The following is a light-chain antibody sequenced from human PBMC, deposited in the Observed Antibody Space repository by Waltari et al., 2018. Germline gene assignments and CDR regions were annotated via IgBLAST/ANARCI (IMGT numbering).Light chain of an antibody. Sequence: QSALTPPTSVSGSLGPSITISCTGTSSNVGHYNYVSWYQHHPDNAPKLIIYEVTNRPSGVSTRFSGSKSGNTASLTISGLQAEDEAFYYCSSYTISSAIFIFGGGTKVTV. V-gene: IGLV2-14*01. J-gene: IGLJ2*01. CDR3: SSYTISSAIFI. CDR1: SSNVGHYNY. CDR2: EVT.